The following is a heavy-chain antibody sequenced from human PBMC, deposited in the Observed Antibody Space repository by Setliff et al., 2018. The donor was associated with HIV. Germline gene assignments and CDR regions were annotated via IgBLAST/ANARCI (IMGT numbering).Heavy chain of an antibody. CDR3: TKDPWGEEFYFDY. D-gene: IGHD3-16*01. V-gene: IGHV4-39*02. Sequence: SSETLSLTCTVSGDSIISSRNFWGWIRQPPGKGLEWIGNIHSSGSTYYNPSLKSRFTISRDNAINSLYLQMNSLRADDTAVYYCTKDPWGEEFYFDYWGQGTLVTVSS. CDR2: IHSSGST. J-gene: IGHJ4*02. CDR1: GDSIISSRNF.